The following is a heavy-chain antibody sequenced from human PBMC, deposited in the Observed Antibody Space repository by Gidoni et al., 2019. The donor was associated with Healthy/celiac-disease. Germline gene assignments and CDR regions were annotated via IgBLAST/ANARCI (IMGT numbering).Heavy chain of an antibody. Sequence: EVQLVESGGGLVQPGGSLRLSCAASGFTFSSYWMHWVRQAPGKGLVWVSRINSDGSSTSYADSVKGRVTISRDNAKNTLYLQMNSLRAEDTAVYYCASGYSGSYLFVYWGQGTLVTVSS. D-gene: IGHD1-26*01. CDR2: INSDGSST. CDR3: ASGYSGSYLFVY. CDR1: GFTFSSYW. J-gene: IGHJ4*02. V-gene: IGHV3-74*01.